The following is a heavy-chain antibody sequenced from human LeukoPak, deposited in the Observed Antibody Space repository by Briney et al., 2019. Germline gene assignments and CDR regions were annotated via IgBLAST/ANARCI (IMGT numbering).Heavy chain of an antibody. Sequence: SETLSLTCTVSGGSISSYYWSWIRQPPGKGLEWIGYIYYSGSTNYNPSLKSRVTISVDTSKNQFSLKLSSVTAADTAVYYRATLDYGDYVLDYWGQGTLVTVSS. CDR2: IYYSGST. CDR3: ATLDYGDYVLDY. V-gene: IGHV4-59*01. CDR1: GGSISSYY. D-gene: IGHD4-17*01. J-gene: IGHJ4*02.